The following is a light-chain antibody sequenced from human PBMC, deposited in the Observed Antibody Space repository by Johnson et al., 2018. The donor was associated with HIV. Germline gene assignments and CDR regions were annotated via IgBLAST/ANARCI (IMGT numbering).Light chain of an antibody. J-gene: IGLJ1*01. Sequence: QAVLTQPPSVSAAPGQKVTISCSGSSSNIGNNYVSWYQQVPGTAPKLLIYDNNKRPSGIPDRFSGSKSGTSATLGIPGLQPGDEADYYCGTWDSSLSAGVFGTGTKVTVL. CDR2: DNN. V-gene: IGLV1-51*01. CDR3: GTWDSSLSAGV. CDR1: SSNIGNNY.